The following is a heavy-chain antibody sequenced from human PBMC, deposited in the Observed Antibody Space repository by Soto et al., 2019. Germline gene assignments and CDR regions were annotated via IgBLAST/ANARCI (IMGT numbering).Heavy chain of an antibody. CDR2: INPNSGGT. CDR1: GYAFTDYY. D-gene: IGHD4-17*01. V-gene: IGHV1-2*04. Sequence: GASVKVSCKASGYAFTDYYMHWVRQAPGQGLEWMGWINPNSGGTNSAQKYQGWVTMTRDTSISTAYMEPSRLRCDDTAMYYGVGYGGNSNFDYWGQGTLVTVSS. CDR3: VGYGGNSNFDY. J-gene: IGHJ4*02.